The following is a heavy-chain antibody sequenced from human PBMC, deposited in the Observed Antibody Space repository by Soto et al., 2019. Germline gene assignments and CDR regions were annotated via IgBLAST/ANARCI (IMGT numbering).Heavy chain of an antibody. Sequence: SETLSLTCTVSGGSISSYYWSWIRQPPGKGLEWIGYFFYGGNTGYNPSLKSRVTISLYTPKNQFSLKLSSVTAADTAVYFCARHPGYYDILTGYTTYYFDSWGQGILVTVSS. CDR3: ARHPGYYDILTGYTTYYFDS. J-gene: IGHJ4*02. CDR1: GGSISSYY. D-gene: IGHD3-9*01. V-gene: IGHV4-59*08. CDR2: FFYGGNT.